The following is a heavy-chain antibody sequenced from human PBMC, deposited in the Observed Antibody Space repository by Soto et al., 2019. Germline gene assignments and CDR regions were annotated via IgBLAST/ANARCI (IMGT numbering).Heavy chain of an antibody. CDR3: ARDLGYCSSTSCYVAAFDI. V-gene: IGHV3-33*01. CDR2: ICSGGSTK. Sequence: GGSLRLSCAASGFTFSSYGMHWVRQAPGKGLEWVAVICSGGSTKYYADSVKGRFTISRDNAKSSLYLQMNSLRAEDTAVYYCARDLGYCSSTSCYVAAFDIWGQGTMVTVSS. D-gene: IGHD2-2*01. CDR1: GFTFSSYG. J-gene: IGHJ3*02.